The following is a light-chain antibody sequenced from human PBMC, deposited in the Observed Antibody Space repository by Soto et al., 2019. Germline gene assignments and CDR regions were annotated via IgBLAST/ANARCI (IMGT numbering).Light chain of an antibody. Sequence: VLTQSPGTLSLSPGERATLSCRASQSVSSNHLAWYQQKPGQAPRLLIYGASTRATGIPARFSGSGSGTEFTLTISSLQSEDFAVYYCQQYNNWPRTFGQGTKVDI. CDR3: QQYNNWPRT. CDR2: GAS. J-gene: IGKJ1*01. V-gene: IGKV3-15*01. CDR1: QSVSSN.